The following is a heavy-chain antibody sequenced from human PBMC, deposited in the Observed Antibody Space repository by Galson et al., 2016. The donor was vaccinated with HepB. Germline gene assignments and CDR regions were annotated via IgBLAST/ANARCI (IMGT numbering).Heavy chain of an antibody. CDR3: AKDMDSAWYIHY. V-gene: IGHV3-23*01. CDR2: ISGSYGNT. D-gene: IGHD6-19*01. J-gene: IGHJ4*02. Sequence: SLRLSCAASGFTFNNYALSWDRQAPGKGLEWVSSISGSYGNTYYADSVKGRFTISWANSESTLYLQMVTLRAEDTAIYYCAKDMDSAWYIHYWGQGTLVTVSS. CDR1: GFTFNNYA.